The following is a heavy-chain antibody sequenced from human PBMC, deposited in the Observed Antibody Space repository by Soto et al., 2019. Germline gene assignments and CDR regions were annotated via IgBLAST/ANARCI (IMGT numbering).Heavy chain of an antibody. CDR2: IIPILSIA. J-gene: IGHJ6*02. CDR3: ASSVVVVLAANPSYYYYGMDV. D-gene: IGHD2-2*01. Sequence: SVKVSCKASGGTFSSHGVSWVRQAPGQGLEWMGRIIPILSIANYAQKFQGRVTITADKSTSTAYMELSSLRSEDTAVYYCASSVVVVLAANPSYYYYGMDVWGQGTTVPVSS. V-gene: IGHV1-69*04. CDR1: GGTFSSHG.